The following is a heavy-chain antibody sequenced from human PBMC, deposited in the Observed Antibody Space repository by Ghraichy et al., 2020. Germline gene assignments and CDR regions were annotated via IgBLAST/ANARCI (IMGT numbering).Heavy chain of an antibody. CDR3: ARQASSSLDY. CDR2: IYYSGST. J-gene: IGHJ4*02. Sequence: SQTLSLTCTVSGGSISSSSYYWGWIRQPPGKGLEWLWSIYYSGSTYYHPSLKSRVTITVDTSKNQFSLKLSSVTDADAAVYYCARQASSSLDYWGQGTLVTVSS. CDR1: GGSISSSSYY. V-gene: IGHV4-39*01. D-gene: IGHD6-13*01.